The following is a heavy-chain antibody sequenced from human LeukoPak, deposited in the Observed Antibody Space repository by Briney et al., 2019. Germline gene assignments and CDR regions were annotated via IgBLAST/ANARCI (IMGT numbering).Heavy chain of an antibody. CDR1: GFTFYSHT. D-gene: IGHD1-26*01. V-gene: IGHV3-30-3*01. CDR3: VTWGDIVGARFDY. Sequence: GGSLRLSCAASGFTFYSHTLHWIRQAPGKGLEWVAVISYDGATKYYAESVKGRFTISRDNSNNTLYLQMNSLRVEDPAFYYCVTWGDIVGARFDYWGQGTLVTVSS. CDR2: ISYDGATK. J-gene: IGHJ4*02.